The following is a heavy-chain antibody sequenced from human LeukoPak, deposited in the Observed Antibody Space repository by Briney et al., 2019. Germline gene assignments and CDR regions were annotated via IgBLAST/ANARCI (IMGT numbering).Heavy chain of an antibody. V-gene: IGHV4-34*01. CDR3: AREIPGTTRINWFDP. J-gene: IGHJ5*02. Sequence: SETLSLTCAVYGGSFSGYYWSWIRQPPGKGLEWIGEINHSGSTNYNPTLKSRVTISVDTSKNQFSLKLSSVTSDDTAFYYCAREIPGTTRINWFDPWGQGTLVTVSS. D-gene: IGHD1-1*01. CDR1: GGSFSGYY. CDR2: INHSGST.